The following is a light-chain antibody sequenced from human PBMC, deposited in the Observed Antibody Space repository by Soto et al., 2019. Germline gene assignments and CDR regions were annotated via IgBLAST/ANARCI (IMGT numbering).Light chain of an antibody. J-gene: IGLJ1*01. V-gene: IGLV2-8*01. CDR2: EVN. Sequence: QSVLTQPPSASGSPGQSVGISCTGTSSDVGGYNYVSWYQQHPGKAPKLMIYEVNKRPSGVPDRFSGSKSGNTASLTVSGLQAEDEADYYCSSYAGSSNVFGTGTKVT. CDR3: SSYAGSSNV. CDR1: SSDVGGYNY.